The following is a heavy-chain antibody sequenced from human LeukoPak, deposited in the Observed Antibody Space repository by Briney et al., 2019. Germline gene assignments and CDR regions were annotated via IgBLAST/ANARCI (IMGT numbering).Heavy chain of an antibody. CDR1: GGSISSGGYS. CDR3: ARQSAGGGSCYDY. Sequence: SETLSLTCTVSGGSISSGGYSWGWIRQPPGKGLEWIGSIYYSGSTYYNPSLKSRVTISVDTSKNQFSLKLSSVTAADTAVYYCARQSAGGGSCYDYWGQGTLVTVSS. CDR2: IYYSGST. J-gene: IGHJ4*02. D-gene: IGHD2-15*01. V-gene: IGHV4-39*01.